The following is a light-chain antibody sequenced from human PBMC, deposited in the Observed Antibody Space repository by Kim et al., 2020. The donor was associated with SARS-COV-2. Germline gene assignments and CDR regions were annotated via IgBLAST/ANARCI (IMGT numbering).Light chain of an antibody. Sequence: RQAATLTCTGDVTEVGNEGVYWLQQHQDHPPKLLSYRNNNRPSGISERFSASRSGNTASLTISGLQPEDEADYYCSTWDKSLSAWVFGGGTQLTVL. V-gene: IGLV10-54*01. CDR3: STWDKSLSAWV. CDR1: VTEVGNEG. J-gene: IGLJ3*02. CDR2: RNN.